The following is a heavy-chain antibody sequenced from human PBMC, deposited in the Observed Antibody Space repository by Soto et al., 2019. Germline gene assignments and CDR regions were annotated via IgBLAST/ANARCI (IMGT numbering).Heavy chain of an antibody. CDR3: ARGAVVVVAASSDAFEI. D-gene: IGHD2-15*01. CDR2: MNPNCGNT. CDR1: GYTLTSYH. Sequence: APVKGSCKASGYTLTSYHINWVRQATGQGLEWMGWMNPNCGNTVYAQKCQGRVTMSRNTSRSTAYVDLSSLRSEDTAVYYCARGAVVVVAASSDAFEIWGQGTMVT. V-gene: IGHV1-8*01. J-gene: IGHJ3*02.